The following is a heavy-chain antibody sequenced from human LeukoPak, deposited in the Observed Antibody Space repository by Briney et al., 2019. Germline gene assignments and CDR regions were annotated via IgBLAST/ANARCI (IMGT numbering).Heavy chain of an antibody. D-gene: IGHD2-21*02. CDR2: IYTSGST. J-gene: IGHJ5*02. CDR1: GGSISSYY. V-gene: IGHV4-4*07. Sequence: SETLSLTCTVSGGSISSYYWSWIRQPAGKGLEWIGRIYTSGSTNYNPSLKSRVTMSVDTSKNQFSLKLSSVTAADTAVYYCARGQAYCGGDCYLAWGQGTLVTVSS. CDR3: ARGQAYCGGDCYLA.